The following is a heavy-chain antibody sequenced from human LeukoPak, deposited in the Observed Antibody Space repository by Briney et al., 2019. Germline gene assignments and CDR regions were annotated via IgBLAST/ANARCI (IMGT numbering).Heavy chain of an antibody. D-gene: IGHD6-13*01. CDR2: MNPNSGNT. CDR3: ARACGSSYYFDY. Sequence: GASVKVSCKASGYTFTSYDINWVRQATGQGLEWMGWMNPNSGNTGYAQKFQGRVTMTRNTSISTAYMELSSLRSEDTAVYYCARACGSSYYFDYWGQGTLVTVSS. CDR1: GYTFTSYD. J-gene: IGHJ4*02. V-gene: IGHV1-8*01.